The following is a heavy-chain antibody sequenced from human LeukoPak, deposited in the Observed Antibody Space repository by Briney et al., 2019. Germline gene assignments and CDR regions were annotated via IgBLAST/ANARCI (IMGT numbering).Heavy chain of an antibody. J-gene: IGHJ6*02. Sequence: SETLSLTCAVSGGSISSSNWWSWVRQPPGKGLEWIGEIYHSGSTNYNPSLKSRVTISVDKSKNQFSLKLSSVTAADTAVYYCARVGNYDFWSGYSNYYYYYGMDVWGQGTTVTVSS. CDR1: GGSISSSNW. CDR2: IYHSGST. D-gene: IGHD3-3*01. V-gene: IGHV4-4*02. CDR3: ARVGNYDFWSGYSNYYYYYGMDV.